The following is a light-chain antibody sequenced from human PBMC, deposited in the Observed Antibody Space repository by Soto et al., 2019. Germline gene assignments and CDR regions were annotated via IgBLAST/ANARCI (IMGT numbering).Light chain of an antibody. CDR2: KDN. J-gene: IGLJ2*01. CDR3: QSADSSGTVV. V-gene: IGLV3-25*03. Sequence: SYELTQPPSVSVSPGQTARITCSGDALPKQYASWYQQKPGQAPVLVIYKDNERPSGIPERFSGSSSGTTVTLTISGVQAEDEADYYCQSADSSGTVVFGGGTKVTVL. CDR1: ALPKQY.